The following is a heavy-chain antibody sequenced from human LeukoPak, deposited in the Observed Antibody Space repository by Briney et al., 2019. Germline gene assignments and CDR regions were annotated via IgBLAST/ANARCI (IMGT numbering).Heavy chain of an antibody. Sequence: PSETLSLTCTVSGGSISSYYWSWIRQPPGKGLEWTGYIYYSGSTNYNPSLKSRVTISVDTSKNQFSLKLSSVTAADTAVYYCARTPRGYSSTPLLDPWGQGTLVTVSS. J-gene: IGHJ5*02. CDR1: GGSISSYY. CDR3: ARTPRGYSSTPLLDP. V-gene: IGHV4-59*01. CDR2: IYYSGST. D-gene: IGHD6-13*01.